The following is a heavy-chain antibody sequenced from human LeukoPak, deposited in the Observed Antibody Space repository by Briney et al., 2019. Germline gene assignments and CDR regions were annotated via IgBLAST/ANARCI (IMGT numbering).Heavy chain of an antibody. Sequence: ASVKVSCKASGYTFGTHWMHWVRQAPGQGLEWMGIINPSGDFRSYAQKFQGRITVTRDMSTRTVYMELSDLRPEDTAVYYCARDYSGEWEQLTGWWFDPWAREPWSSSPQ. J-gene: IGHJ5*02. CDR1: GYTFGTHW. CDR2: INPSGDFR. V-gene: IGHV1-46*01. D-gene: IGHD1/OR15-1a*01. CDR3: ARDYSGEWEQLTGWWFDP.